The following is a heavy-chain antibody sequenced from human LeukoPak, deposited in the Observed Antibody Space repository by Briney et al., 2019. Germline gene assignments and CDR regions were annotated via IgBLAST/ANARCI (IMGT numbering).Heavy chain of an antibody. V-gene: IGHV3-21*01. D-gene: IGHD5-12*01. CDR2: ISTSSSYI. CDR3: ARDRNSGYSGYAFDC. J-gene: IGHJ4*02. CDR1: GFXFSSYS. Sequence: GGSQRLSCAASGFXFSSYSINWVRQAPGKGLEWVSSISTSSSYIYYADSVKGRFTISRDNAKNSLYLQMNSLRAEDTAVYYCARDRNSGYSGYAFDCWGQGILVTVSS.